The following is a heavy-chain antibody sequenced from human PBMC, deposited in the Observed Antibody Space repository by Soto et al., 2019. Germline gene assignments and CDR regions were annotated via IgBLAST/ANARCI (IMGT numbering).Heavy chain of an antibody. CDR1: GFTFSSYA. J-gene: IGHJ4*02. CDR2: ISGSGGST. Sequence: GGSLRLSCAASGFTFSSYAMSWVRQAPGKGLEWVSAISGSGGSTYYADSVKGRFTISRDNSKNTLYLQMNSLRAEDTAVYYCAKDLVYDSSGYPRTTIPIFDYWGQGTLVTVSS. V-gene: IGHV3-23*01. D-gene: IGHD3-22*01. CDR3: AKDLVYDSSGYPRTTIPIFDY.